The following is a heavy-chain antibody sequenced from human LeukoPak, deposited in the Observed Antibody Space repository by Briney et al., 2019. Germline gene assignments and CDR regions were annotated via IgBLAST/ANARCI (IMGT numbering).Heavy chain of an antibody. CDR2: ISDTGAGT. D-gene: IGHD3-16*01. CDR3: AKGRGGGYYYGMDV. V-gene: IGHV3-23*01. Sequence: GGSLRLSCAASGFTFSSYAMSWVRQAPGKGLEWVAGISDTGAGTYYADSVKGRFTVSRDNSKNTLYLQINSLKHDDTATYYCAKGRGGGYYYGMDVWGQGTTVTVSS. J-gene: IGHJ6*02. CDR1: GFTFSSYA.